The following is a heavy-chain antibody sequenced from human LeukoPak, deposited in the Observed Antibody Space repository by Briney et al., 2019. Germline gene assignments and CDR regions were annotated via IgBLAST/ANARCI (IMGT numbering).Heavy chain of an antibody. D-gene: IGHD3-3*01. CDR1: GFTFSSYA. CDR3: AKQLSRYYDFWSGNFDY. Sequence: PGGSLRLSCAASGFTFSSYAMSWVRQAPGKGLEWVSAISGSGGSTYYADSVKGRFTIFRDNSKNTLYLQMNSLRAEDTAVSYCAKQLSRYYDFWSGNFDYWGQGTLVTVSS. J-gene: IGHJ4*02. CDR2: ISGSGGST. V-gene: IGHV3-23*01.